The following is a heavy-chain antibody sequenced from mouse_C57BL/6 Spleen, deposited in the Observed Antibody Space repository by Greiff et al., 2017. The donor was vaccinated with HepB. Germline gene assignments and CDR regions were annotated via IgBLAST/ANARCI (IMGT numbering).Heavy chain of an antibody. D-gene: IGHD1-1*01. CDR3: ARWYYGSSYVSAMDY. J-gene: IGHJ4*01. CDR2: INPSNGGT. Sequence: QVQLQQPGTELVKPGASVKPSCKASGYTFTSYWMHWVKQRPGQGLEWIGNINPSNGGTNYNEKFKSKATLTVDKSSSTAYMQLSSLTSEDSAVYYCARWYYGSSYVSAMDYWGQGTSVTVSS. V-gene: IGHV1-53*01. CDR1: GYTFTSYW.